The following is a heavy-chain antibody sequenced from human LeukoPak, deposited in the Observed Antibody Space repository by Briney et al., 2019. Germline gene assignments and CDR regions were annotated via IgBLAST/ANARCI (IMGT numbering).Heavy chain of an antibody. Sequence: SVKVSCKASGGTFSSYAISWVRQAPGQGLEWMGGIIPILGIANYAQKFQGRVTITADESTSTAYMELSSLRSEDTAVYYCARGVGWVISYYYGMDVWGQGTTVTVSS. CDR2: IIPILGIA. V-gene: IGHV1-69*10. CDR3: ARGVGWVISYYYGMDV. D-gene: IGHD3-16*01. CDR1: GGTFSSYA. J-gene: IGHJ6*02.